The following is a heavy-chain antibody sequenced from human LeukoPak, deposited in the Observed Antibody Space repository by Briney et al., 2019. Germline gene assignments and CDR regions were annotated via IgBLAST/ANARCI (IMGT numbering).Heavy chain of an antibody. Sequence: ASMKVSCKASGYRFTGYYMHWVRQAPGQGLEWMGWINPNSGGKNYAQKFQGRVNMTRDTSISTAYMELSSLTSDDTAVYYCARAVGTTGHYFDYWGQAALVTVSS. CDR2: INPNSGGK. CDR1: GYRFTGYY. D-gene: IGHD1-26*01. V-gene: IGHV1-2*02. CDR3: ARAVGTTGHYFDY. J-gene: IGHJ4*02.